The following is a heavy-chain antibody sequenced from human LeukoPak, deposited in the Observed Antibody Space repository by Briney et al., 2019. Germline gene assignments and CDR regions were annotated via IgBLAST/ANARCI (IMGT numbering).Heavy chain of an antibody. CDR3: ARDLLPDIVVVPAATPFDY. Sequence: GGSLRLSCAASGFTFSGYSMNWVRQAPGKGLEWVSSISSSSSYIYYADSVKGRFTISRDNAKNSLYLQMNSLRAEDTAVYYCARDLLPDIVVVPAATPFDYWGQGTLVTVSS. V-gene: IGHV3-21*01. CDR1: GFTFSGYS. CDR2: ISSSSSYI. J-gene: IGHJ4*02. D-gene: IGHD2-2*01.